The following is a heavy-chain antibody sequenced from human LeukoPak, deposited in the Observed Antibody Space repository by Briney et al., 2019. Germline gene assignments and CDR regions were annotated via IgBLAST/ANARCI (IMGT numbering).Heavy chain of an antibody. J-gene: IGHJ6*03. D-gene: IGHD2-2*01. V-gene: IGHV1-18*01. Sequence: ASVKVSCKASGYTFTSYGISWVRQAPGQGLEWMGWISGYNGNTNYAPKLQGRVTMTTDTSTSTAYMELRSLRSDDTAVYYCARDQEAYCSSTSCYEYSYYMDVWGKGTTVTISS. CDR2: ISGYNGNT. CDR1: GYTFTSYG. CDR3: ARDQEAYCSSTSCYEYSYYMDV.